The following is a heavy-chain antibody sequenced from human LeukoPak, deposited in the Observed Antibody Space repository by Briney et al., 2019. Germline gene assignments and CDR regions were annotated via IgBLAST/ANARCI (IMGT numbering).Heavy chain of an antibody. J-gene: IGHJ6*03. CDR1: GGSISSGSYY. V-gene: IGHV4-61*02. Sequence: SETLSLTCTVSGGSISSGSYYWSWIRQPAGKGLEWIGRIYTSGSTNYNPSLKSRVTISVDTSKNQFSLKLSSVTAADTAVYYCARCCYYYMDVWGKGTTVTISS. CDR2: IYTSGST. CDR3: ARCCYYYMDV.